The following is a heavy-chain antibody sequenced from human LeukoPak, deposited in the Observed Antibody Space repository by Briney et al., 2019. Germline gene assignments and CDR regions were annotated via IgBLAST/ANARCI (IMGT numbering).Heavy chain of an antibody. V-gene: IGHV1-46*01. D-gene: IGHD3-3*01. Sequence: ASVKVSCKASGYTFTSYYMHWVRQAPGQGLEWMGIINPSGGSTSYAQKFQGRVTMTRDMSTSTVYMELSSLRSEDTAVCYCARGHPLVLRFLEWLSPVDYWGQGTLVTVSS. CDR1: GYTFTSYY. CDR3: ARGHPLVLRFLEWLSPVDY. J-gene: IGHJ4*02. CDR2: INPSGGST.